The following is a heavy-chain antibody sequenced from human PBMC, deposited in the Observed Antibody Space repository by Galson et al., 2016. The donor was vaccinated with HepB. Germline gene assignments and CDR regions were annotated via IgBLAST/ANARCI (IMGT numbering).Heavy chain of an antibody. J-gene: IGHJ6*02. CDR2: IIPNFDTT. CDR3: ARGATGTFYDYFGRDG. Sequence: SVKVSCKASGGTLSSYPLSWVRQAPGQGLEWMGGIIPNFDTTTYAQKFQGRVTITVDESTSTAYMYLSSLTSEDAGLYYCARGATGTFYDYFGRDGWGQGTTVTVSS. CDR1: GGTLSSYP. D-gene: IGHD1-1*01. V-gene: IGHV1-69*13.